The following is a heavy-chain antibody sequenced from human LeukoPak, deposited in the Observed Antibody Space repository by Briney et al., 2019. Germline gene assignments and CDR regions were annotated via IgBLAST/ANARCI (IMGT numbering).Heavy chain of an antibody. CDR3: ATIKRGYYYGRYFDY. D-gene: IGHD3-22*01. Sequence: SETLSLTCAVYGGSFSDYYWSWIRQPPGKGLEWIGEINHSGSTNYNPSLKSRVTISVDTSKNQFSLKLSSVTAADTAVYYCATIKRGYYYGRYFDYWGQGTLVTVSS. CDR1: GGSFSDYY. V-gene: IGHV4-34*01. CDR2: INHSGST. J-gene: IGHJ4*02.